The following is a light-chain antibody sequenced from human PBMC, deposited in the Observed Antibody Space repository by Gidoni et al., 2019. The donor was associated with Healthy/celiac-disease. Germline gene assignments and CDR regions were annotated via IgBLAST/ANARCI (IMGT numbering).Light chain of an antibody. CDR3: QAWDSSTVV. CDR1: KLGDKY. CDR2: QDS. J-gene: IGLJ2*01. V-gene: IGLV3-1*01. Sequence: SYELTQPPSVSVSPGQTANITCPGDKLGDKYACWYQQKPGQSPVLVIYQDSKRPSGIPERLSGYNSGNTATLTISGTQAMDEADYYCQAWDSSTVVFGGGTKLTGL.